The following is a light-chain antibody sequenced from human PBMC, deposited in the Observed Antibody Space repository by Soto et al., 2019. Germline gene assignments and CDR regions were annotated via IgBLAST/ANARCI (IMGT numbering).Light chain of an antibody. CDR2: EVT. V-gene: IGLV2-14*01. CDR3: NSYKSLSTWV. Sequence: QSVLTQPASVSGSPGQAITISCTGTTNDIGGYKFVSWYQQHPGKATKLIIYEVTSRPAGVSNLFSGSNAGYTASLTSSGLHDEDDADYYCNSYKSLSTWVFGGGTKLTVL. J-gene: IGLJ3*02. CDR1: TNDIGGYKF.